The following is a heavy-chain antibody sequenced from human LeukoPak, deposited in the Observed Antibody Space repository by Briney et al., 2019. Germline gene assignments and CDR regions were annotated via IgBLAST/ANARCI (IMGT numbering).Heavy chain of an antibody. Sequence: GGSLRLSCAASGFTFSSFAMNWVRQGPGKGLEWVSGITGIGISTYYADSAKGRFTISRDNSRNTLYLQINSLRAEDTAVYYCAKVGGKITGTIDYWGQGTLVTVSS. CDR3: AKVGGKITGTIDY. D-gene: IGHD1-20*01. V-gene: IGHV3-23*01. J-gene: IGHJ4*02. CDR2: ITGIGIST. CDR1: GFTFSSFA.